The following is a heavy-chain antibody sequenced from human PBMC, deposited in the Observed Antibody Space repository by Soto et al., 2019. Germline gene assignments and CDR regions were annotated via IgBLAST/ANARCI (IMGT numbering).Heavy chain of an antibody. D-gene: IGHD3-10*01. J-gene: IGHJ6*02. CDR1: GFTFTSSA. V-gene: IGHV1-58*02. CDR3: ASLMSSGYYYGMDV. CDR2: IVVGSGNT. Sequence: SVKVSCKASGFTFTSSAMQWVRQARGQRLEWSGWIVVGSGNTNYAQRFQERVTISRDMSTSTAFMELRSLRSEDTAVYYCASLMSSGYYYGMDVWGQGTTVTVAS.